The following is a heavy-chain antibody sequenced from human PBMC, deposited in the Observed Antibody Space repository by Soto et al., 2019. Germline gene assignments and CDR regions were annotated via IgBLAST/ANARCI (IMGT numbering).Heavy chain of an antibody. J-gene: IGHJ4*02. CDR3: ARLSYDFWSGYTKYYFDY. V-gene: IGHV5-51*01. CDR2: IYPGDSDT. Sequence: PGESLKISCKGSGYSFTSYWIGWVRQMPGKGLEWMGIIYPGDSDTRYSPSFQGQVTISADKSISTAYLQWSSLKASDTAMYYCARLSYDFWSGYTKYYFDYWGQGTLVTVSS. D-gene: IGHD3-3*01. CDR1: GYSFTSYW.